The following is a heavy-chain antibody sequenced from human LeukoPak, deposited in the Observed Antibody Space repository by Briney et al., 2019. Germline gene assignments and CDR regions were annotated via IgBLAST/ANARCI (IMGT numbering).Heavy chain of an antibody. CDR2: IYYSGST. Sequence: SETLSLACTVSGDSITSYYWTWIRQPPGKGLEWIGYIYYSGSTNYNPSLKSRVTISVDTSKNQFSLRLSSVTAADTAVYYCARRQGDYWGQGTLVTVSS. CDR3: ARRQGDY. CDR1: GDSITSYY. J-gene: IGHJ4*02. V-gene: IGHV4-59*01.